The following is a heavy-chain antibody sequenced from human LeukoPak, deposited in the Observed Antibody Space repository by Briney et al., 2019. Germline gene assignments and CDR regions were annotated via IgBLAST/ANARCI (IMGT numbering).Heavy chain of an antibody. CDR2: ISYGGSYK. J-gene: IGHJ3*02. V-gene: IGHV3-30*01. CDR3: ARDRAALSTVAAIPDTFDI. D-gene: IGHD2-21*02. Sequence: GGSLRLSCAASGSTFSSCAMHWVRQAPGKGLEWVAVISYGGSYKYYADPVKGRFTVSRDNSKNTLYLQMNSLRSEDTAVYFCARDRAALSTVAAIPDTFDIWGQGTMVTVSS. CDR1: GSTFSSCA.